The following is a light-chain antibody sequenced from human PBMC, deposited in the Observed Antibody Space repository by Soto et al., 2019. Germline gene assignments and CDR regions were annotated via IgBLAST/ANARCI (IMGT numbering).Light chain of an antibody. Sequence: SQLTQTPSSLSASVGDRVTITCRASQGISSYLAWYQQKPGKAPKLLIYAASTLQSGVPSRFSGSGSGTDFTLSISSLQPEDFATYYCQQLNSYPVTFGQGKRLEIK. V-gene: IGKV1-9*01. J-gene: IGKJ5*01. CDR2: AAS. CDR3: QQLNSYPVT. CDR1: QGISSY.